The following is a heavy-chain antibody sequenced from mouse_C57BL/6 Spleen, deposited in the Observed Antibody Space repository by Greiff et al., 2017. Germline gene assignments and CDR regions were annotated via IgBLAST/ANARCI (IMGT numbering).Heavy chain of an antibody. CDR2: INPGSGGT. V-gene: IGHV1-54*01. J-gene: IGHJ2*01. CDR3: ARWEPYYFYY. CDR1: GYAFTNYL. Sequence: VQLQQSGAELVRPGTSVKVSCKASGYAFTNYLIEWVKQRPGQGLEWIGVINPGSGGTNYNEKFKGKATLTADKSSSTAYMQLSSLTSEDSAVYFCARWEPYYFYYWGQGTTLTVSS. D-gene: IGHD4-1*01.